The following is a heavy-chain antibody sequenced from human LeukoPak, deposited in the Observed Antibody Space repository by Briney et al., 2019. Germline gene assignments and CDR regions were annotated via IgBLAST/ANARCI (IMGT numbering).Heavy chain of an antibody. CDR2: IKTETDGGTT. D-gene: IGHD3-3*01. Sequence: PGGSLRLSCAASGFTFNSAWMSWVRQAPGKGLEWVAQIKTETDGGTTDYAAPVKGRFTISRDGSKNMVFLQMNSLKTDDTALYYCTLSGLKIESWGQGTLVTVSS. CDR1: GFTFNSAW. V-gene: IGHV3-15*01. CDR3: TLSGLKIES. J-gene: IGHJ4*02.